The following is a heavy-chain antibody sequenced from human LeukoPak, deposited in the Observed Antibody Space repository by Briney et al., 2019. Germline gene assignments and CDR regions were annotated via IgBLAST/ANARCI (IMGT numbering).Heavy chain of an antibody. J-gene: IGHJ6*02. V-gene: IGHV3-30-3*01. Sequence: PGRSLRLSCAASGFTFSSYAMHWVRQAPGKGLEWVAVISYDGSNKYYADSVKGRFTISRDNSKNTLYLQMNSLRAEDTAVYYCARVVIVYYYYYGMDVWGQGTTVTVSS. CDR1: GFTFSSYA. D-gene: IGHD3-16*02. CDR3: ARVVIVYYYYYGMDV. CDR2: ISYDGSNK.